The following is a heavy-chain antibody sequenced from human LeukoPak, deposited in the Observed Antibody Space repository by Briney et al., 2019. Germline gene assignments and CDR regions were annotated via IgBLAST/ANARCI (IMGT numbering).Heavy chain of an antibody. CDR1: GFTFSSYG. CDR3: ARDVQLFRHYSDY. J-gene: IGHJ4*02. Sequence: GGSLRLSCAASGFTFSSYGMHWVRQAPGKGLEWVANIKQDGSEKYYVDSVKGRFTISRDNAKNSLYLQMNSLRAEDTAVYYCARDVQLFRHYSDYWGQGTLVTVSS. CDR2: IKQDGSEK. D-gene: IGHD2-21*01. V-gene: IGHV3-7*03.